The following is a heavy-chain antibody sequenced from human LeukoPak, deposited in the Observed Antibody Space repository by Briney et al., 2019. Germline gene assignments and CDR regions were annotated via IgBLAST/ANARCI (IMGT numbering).Heavy chain of an antibody. J-gene: IGHJ5*02. CDR2: IYSSGST. D-gene: IGHD1-26*01. CDR3: ARGLSGSYINWFDP. V-gene: IGHV4-4*07. CDR1: GGSINNYY. Sequence: SETLSLTCTVSGGSINNYYWSWIRQPAGKGLEWIGRIYSSGSTNYNPSLKSRVTMSVDTSKNQFSLKLTSVTAADTAVYYCARGLSGSYINWFDPWGQGTLVTVSS.